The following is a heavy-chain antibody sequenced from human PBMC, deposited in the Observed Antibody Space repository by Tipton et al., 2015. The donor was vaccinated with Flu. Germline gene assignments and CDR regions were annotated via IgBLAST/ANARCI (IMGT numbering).Heavy chain of an antibody. CDR2: IKQDGGES. V-gene: IGHV3-7*01. D-gene: IGHD5-12*01. Sequence: SLRLSCTTSGFTFSSYWMTWVRQAPGKGLEWVANIKQDGGESDYVESVKGRFIISRDNAQNSLYLQMNSLRAEDTAVYYCARPGGYEWLDNWGQGTLVTVSS. CDR1: GFTFSSYW. J-gene: IGHJ4*02. CDR3: ARPGGYEWLDN.